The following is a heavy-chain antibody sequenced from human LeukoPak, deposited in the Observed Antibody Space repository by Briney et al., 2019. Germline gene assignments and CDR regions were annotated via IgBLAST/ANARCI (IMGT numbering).Heavy chain of an antibody. J-gene: IGHJ4*02. CDR2: ISWNRGNI. CDR1: GVTFDDYA. Sequence: GGSLRLSCAASGVTFDDYAMHLVRQAPGEGLEWVSGISWNRGNIGYADSVKGGFNISRDNANNSLYLQMNSLRAENTALYYCTKGYCISTSCFTDYWGQGTLVTVSS. CDR3: TKGYCISTSCFTDY. V-gene: IGHV3-9*01. D-gene: IGHD2-2*02.